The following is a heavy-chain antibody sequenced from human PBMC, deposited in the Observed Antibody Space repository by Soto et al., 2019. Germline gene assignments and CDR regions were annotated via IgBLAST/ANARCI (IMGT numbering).Heavy chain of an antibody. J-gene: IGHJ3*02. CDR1: GFIFSDHY. CDR2: SRNKATSYTT. V-gene: IGHV3-72*01. D-gene: IGHD5-12*01. Sequence: GGSLRLSCAVSGFIFSDHYMDWVRQAPGKGLEWVGRSRNKATSYTTGYAASVEGRFTISRDDSTNSLYLQMNSLKTEDTAVYYCVREKSRDRYNFALDIWGQGTLVTVS. CDR3: VREKSRDRYNFALDI.